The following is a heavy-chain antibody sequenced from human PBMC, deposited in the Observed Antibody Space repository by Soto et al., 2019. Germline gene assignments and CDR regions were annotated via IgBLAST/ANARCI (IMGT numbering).Heavy chain of an antibody. CDR3: ARRSDYDEVLDY. J-gene: IGHJ4*02. Sequence: SETLSLTCTVSGGSISSGGYYWSWIRQHPGKGLEWIGYIYYSGSTNYNPSLKSRVTISVDTPKNQFSLRLSSVTAADTAVYYCARRSDYDEVLDYWGQGTLVTVSS. D-gene: IGHD4-17*01. CDR1: GGSISSGGYY. V-gene: IGHV4-61*08. CDR2: IYYSGST.